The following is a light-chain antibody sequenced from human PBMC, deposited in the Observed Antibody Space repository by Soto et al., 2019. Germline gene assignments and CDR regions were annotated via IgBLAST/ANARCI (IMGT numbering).Light chain of an antibody. CDR2: DAS. CDR1: QSVSSY. CDR3: QQRSNWAPLT. Sequence: EIVLTQSPATLSLSPGERATLSCRASQSVSSYLAWYQQKPGQAPRLLIYDASNRATGIPARFSGSGSGTDFTLTINSLEPEDFAVYYCQQRSNWAPLTFGGGTKVEIK. J-gene: IGKJ4*01. V-gene: IGKV3-11*01.